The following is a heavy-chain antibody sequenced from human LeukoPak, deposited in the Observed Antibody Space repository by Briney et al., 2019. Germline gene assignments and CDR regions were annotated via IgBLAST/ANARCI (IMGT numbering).Heavy chain of an antibody. V-gene: IGHV1-8*03. CDR2: MNPNTGTT. Sequence: VASVRVSCKTSGYTFSNYDVNWVRQATGQGLEWMGWMNPNTGTTGYAEKFQGRVTITTDESTSTAYMELSSLRSEDTAVYYCARGKPANAYCFDYWGQGTLVTVSS. CDR1: GYTFSNYD. J-gene: IGHJ4*02. CDR3: ARGKPANAYCFDY.